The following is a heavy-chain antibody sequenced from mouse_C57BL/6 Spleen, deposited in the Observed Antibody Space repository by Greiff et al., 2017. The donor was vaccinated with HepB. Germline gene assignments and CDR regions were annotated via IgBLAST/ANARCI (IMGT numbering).Heavy chain of an antibody. V-gene: IGHV1-55*01. Sequence: QVQLQQPGAELVKPGASVKMSCKASGYTFTSYWITWVKQRPGQGLEWIGDIYPGSGSTNYNEKFKSKATLTVETSSSTAYMQLSSLTSEDSAVYYCARRGGIYSNYAMDYWGQGTSVTVSS. CDR2: IYPGSGST. CDR1: GYTFTSYW. CDR3: ARRGGIYSNYAMDY. D-gene: IGHD2-5*01. J-gene: IGHJ4*01.